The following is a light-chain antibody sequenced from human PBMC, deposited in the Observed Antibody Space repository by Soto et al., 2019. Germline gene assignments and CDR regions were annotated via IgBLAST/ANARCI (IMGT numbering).Light chain of an antibody. Sequence: QSALTQPPSASGSPGQSVTISCTGTSSDVGGYNYVSWYQQHPGKVPKLMIYDVNKRPSGVPDRFSGSKSGNTASLTVSGLQDEDEADYYCRSYTGRNSLIFGGGTKLTVL. CDR3: RSYTGRNSLI. V-gene: IGLV2-8*01. CDR2: DVN. J-gene: IGLJ2*01. CDR1: SSDVGGYNY.